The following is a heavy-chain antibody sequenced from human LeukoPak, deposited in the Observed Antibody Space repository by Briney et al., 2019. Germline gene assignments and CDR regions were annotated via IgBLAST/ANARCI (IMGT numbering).Heavy chain of an antibody. CDR1: GYTFTGYY. V-gene: IGHV1-2*04. CDR3: ARGLRGYSYGNNWFDP. Sequence: ASVKVSCKASGYTFTGYYMHWVRQAPGQGLEWKGWINPNSGGTNYAQKFQGWVTMTRDTSISTAYMELSRLRSDDTAVYYCARGLRGYSYGNNWFDPWGQGTLVTVSS. D-gene: IGHD5-18*01. J-gene: IGHJ5*02. CDR2: INPNSGGT.